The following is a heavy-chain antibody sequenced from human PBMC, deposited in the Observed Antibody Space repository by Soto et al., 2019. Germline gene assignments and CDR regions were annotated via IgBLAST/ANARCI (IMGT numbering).Heavy chain of an antibody. CDR2: ISNSGSTK. J-gene: IGHJ4*02. CDR1: GFTFSDYY. V-gene: IGHV3-11*04. Sequence: GGSLRLSCAASGFTFSDYYMSWIRQAPGKGLEWVSYISNSGSTKFYADSVTGRFTISRDNSKNTLYLQMNSLRAEDTAVYYCARDGYCSGGSCYSVPVFDYWGQGTLVTVSS. CDR3: ARDGYCSGGSCYSVPVFDY. D-gene: IGHD2-15*01.